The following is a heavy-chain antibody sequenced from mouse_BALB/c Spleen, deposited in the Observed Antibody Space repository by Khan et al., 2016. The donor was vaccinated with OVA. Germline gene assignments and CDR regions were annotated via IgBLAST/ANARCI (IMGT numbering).Heavy chain of an antibody. CDR2: IWGGGGT. CDR3: ARAYYRYDGYYAMDY. J-gene: IGHJ4*01. V-gene: IGHV2-6-4*01. D-gene: IGHD2-14*01. CDR1: GFSLSRYN. Sequence: QVQLKESGPGLVAPSQSLSITCTVSGFSLSRYNIHWVRQPPGKGLEWLGMIWGGGGTDYNSTLKSRLSISKENSKSQVFLKMNSLQTDDTAMYYSARAYYRYDGYYAMDYWGQGTSVTVSS.